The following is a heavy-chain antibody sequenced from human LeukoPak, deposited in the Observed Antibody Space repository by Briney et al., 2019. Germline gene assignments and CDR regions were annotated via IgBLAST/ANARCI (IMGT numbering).Heavy chain of an antibody. CDR1: GYTFTGYY. CDR3: ARDRGGSYYFQH. Sequence: ASVKVSCKASGYTFTGYYMHWVRQAPGQGLEWMGWINPNSGGTNYAQKFQGRVTMTRDTSISTAYMELSRLRSDDTAVYYCARDRGGSYYFQHWGQGTLVTVSS. D-gene: IGHD1-26*01. CDR2: INPNSGGT. V-gene: IGHV1-2*02. J-gene: IGHJ1*01.